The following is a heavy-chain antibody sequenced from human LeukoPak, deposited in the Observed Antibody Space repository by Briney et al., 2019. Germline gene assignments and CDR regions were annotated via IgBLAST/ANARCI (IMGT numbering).Heavy chain of an antibody. V-gene: IGHV1-2*02. CDR2: INPNSGGT. D-gene: IGHD3-22*01. CDR1: GYTFTGYY. J-gene: IGHJ4*02. CDR3: ARAHPDSTSYYSTGFDY. Sequence: ASVKVSCKASGYTFTGYYMHWVRQAPGQGLEWMGWINPNSGGTNYAQKFQGRVTMTRDTSISTAYMELSRLRSDDTAVYYCARAHPDSTSYYSTGFDYWGQGTLVTVSS.